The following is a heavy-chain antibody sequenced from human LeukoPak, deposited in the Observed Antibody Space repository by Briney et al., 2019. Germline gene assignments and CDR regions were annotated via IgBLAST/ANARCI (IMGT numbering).Heavy chain of an antibody. Sequence: ASVKVPCKASGYTFTSYYMHWVRQAPGQGLEWMGIINPSGGSTTYAQKFQGRVTVTRDMSTSTVYMELSSLRSEDTAVYYCARCDHFEVAARRDWYLDLWGRGTLVTVSS. CDR2: INPSGGST. CDR3: ARCDHFEVAARRDWYLDL. V-gene: IGHV1-46*01. J-gene: IGHJ2*01. D-gene: IGHD2-15*01. CDR1: GYTFTSYY.